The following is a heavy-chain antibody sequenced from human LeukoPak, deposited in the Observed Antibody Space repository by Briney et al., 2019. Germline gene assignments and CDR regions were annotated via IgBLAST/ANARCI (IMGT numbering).Heavy chain of an antibody. Sequence: SETLSLTCTVSGGSISSHYWSWIRQPPGKGLDWMGYIYYSGSTNYNPSLKSRVTISVDTSKNQFSLKLSSVTAADTAVYYCARGRDMYWNYIPFSFDYWGQGTLVTVSS. CDR2: IYYSGST. V-gene: IGHV4-59*11. J-gene: IGHJ4*02. D-gene: IGHD1-7*01. CDR1: GGSISSHY. CDR3: ARGRDMYWNYIPFSFDY.